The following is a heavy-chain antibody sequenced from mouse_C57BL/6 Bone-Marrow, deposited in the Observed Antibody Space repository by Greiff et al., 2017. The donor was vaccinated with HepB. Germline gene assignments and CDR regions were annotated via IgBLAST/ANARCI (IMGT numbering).Heavy chain of an antibody. D-gene: IGHD1-1*01. V-gene: IGHV1-43*01. CDR3: ARTRDYYYYGSTWFAY. J-gene: IGHJ3*01. CDR1: GYSFTGYY. CDR2: INPSTGGT. Sequence: EVKLVESGPELVKPGASVKISCKASGYSFTGYYMHWVKQSSEKSLEWIGEINPSTGGTSYNQKFKGKATLTVDKSSSTAYMQLKSLTSEDSAVYYCARTRDYYYYGSTWFAYWGQGTLVTVSA.